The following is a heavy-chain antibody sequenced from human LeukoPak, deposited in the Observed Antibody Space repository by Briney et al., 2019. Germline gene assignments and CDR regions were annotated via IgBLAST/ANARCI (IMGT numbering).Heavy chain of an antibody. CDR3: ASLARREQPFDY. V-gene: IGHV4-61*02. D-gene: IGHD1-26*01. Sequence: SETLSLTCTVSGGSISSGSCYWSWIRQPAGKGLEWLGRIYTSGSTNYNPSLKSRVTISLDTSKNQFSLKLSSVTAADTAVYYCASLARREQPFDYWGQGTLVTVSS. J-gene: IGHJ4*02. CDR1: GGSISSGSCY. CDR2: IYTSGST.